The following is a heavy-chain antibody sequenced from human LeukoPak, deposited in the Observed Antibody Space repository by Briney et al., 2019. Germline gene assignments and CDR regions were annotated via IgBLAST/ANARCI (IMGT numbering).Heavy chain of an antibody. CDR3: ARFTEWLRHYYYYYYMDV. CDR1: GFTFSDYY. D-gene: IGHD3-3*01. J-gene: IGHJ6*03. Sequence: GGSLRLSCAASGFTFSDYYMSWIRQAPGKGLEWVSYISSSGSTIYYADSVKGRFTISRDNAKNSLYLQMNSLRAEDTAVYYCARFTEWLRHYYYYYYMDVWGKGTTVTVS. V-gene: IGHV3-11*01. CDR2: ISSSGSTI.